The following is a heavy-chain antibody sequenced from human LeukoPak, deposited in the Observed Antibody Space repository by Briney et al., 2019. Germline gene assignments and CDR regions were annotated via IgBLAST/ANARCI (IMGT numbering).Heavy chain of an antibody. CDR1: GFTFSSHS. V-gene: IGHV3-48*01. CDR2: ISSSSSTI. J-gene: IGHJ4*02. Sequence: GGSLRLSCAASGFTFSSHSMNWVRQAPGKGLEWVSYISSSSSTIYYTDSVKGRFTISRDNAKNSLYLQMNSLRAEDTAVYYCARGAYYYEDWGQGTLVTVSS. CDR3: ARGAYYYED. D-gene: IGHD3-22*01.